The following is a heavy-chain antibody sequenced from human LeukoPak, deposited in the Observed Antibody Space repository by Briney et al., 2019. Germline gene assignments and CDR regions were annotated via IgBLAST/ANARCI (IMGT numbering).Heavy chain of an antibody. V-gene: IGHV3-7*01. J-gene: IGHJ4*02. CDR3: ARAYCDY. Sequence: GGSLRRSCAASGFALSSHWMTWVHQAPGKGLEWVANIKQDGSEYYYVDSVKGRFTISRDNAKNSLYLQMNSLRAEDTAVYYCARAYCDYWGQGTLVTVSS. CDR2: IKQDGSEY. CDR1: GFALSSHW.